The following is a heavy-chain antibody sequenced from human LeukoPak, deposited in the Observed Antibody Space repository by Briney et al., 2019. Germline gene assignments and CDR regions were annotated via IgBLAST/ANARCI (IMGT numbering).Heavy chain of an antibody. CDR2: INHSGST. D-gene: IGHD6-13*01. CDR3: ARGYSSSWYFNWFDP. Sequence: KPSETLSLTCTVSGDSISSSNCFWGWIRQPPGKGLEWIGEINHSGSTNYNPSLKSRVTISVDTSKNQFSLKLSSVTAADTAVYYCARGYSSSWYFNWFDPWGQGTLVTVSS. CDR1: GDSISSSNCF. V-gene: IGHV4-39*07. J-gene: IGHJ5*02.